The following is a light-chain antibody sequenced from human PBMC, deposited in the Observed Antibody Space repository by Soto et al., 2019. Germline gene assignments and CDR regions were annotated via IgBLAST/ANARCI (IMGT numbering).Light chain of an antibody. CDR1: QTVSTNY. V-gene: IGKV3-20*01. Sequence: EIVLTQSPGTLSLSPGERATLSCRASQTVSTNYFAWYQQKPGQAPRILIYSASSRAAGVPDRFSGSGSGTDFTLTISRLEPEDLAVYYCQQYGGSSWTFGQGTKVEIK. CDR3: QQYGGSSWT. J-gene: IGKJ1*01. CDR2: SAS.